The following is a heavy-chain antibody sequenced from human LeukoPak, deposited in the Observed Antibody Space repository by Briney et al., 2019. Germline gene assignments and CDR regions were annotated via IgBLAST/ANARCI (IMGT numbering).Heavy chain of an antibody. J-gene: IGHJ4*02. V-gene: IGHV4-59*02. CDR3: ARDIFKWLRFGGGY. CDR2: IHYSGST. D-gene: IGHD5-12*01. CDR1: GDSVSSYY. Sequence: SSETLSLTCTVSGDSVSSYYWSWIRQPPGKGLEWIGYIHYSGSTNYNPSLKSRVTISGDTSKNQFSLKLSSVTAADTAVYYCARDIFKWLRFGGGYWGQGTLVTVSS.